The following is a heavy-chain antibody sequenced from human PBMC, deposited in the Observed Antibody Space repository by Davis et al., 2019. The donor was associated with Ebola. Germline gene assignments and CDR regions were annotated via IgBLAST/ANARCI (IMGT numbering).Heavy chain of an antibody. J-gene: IGHJ6*03. V-gene: IGHV1-18*04. Sequence: ASVKVSCKASGYTFTSYGISWVRQAPGQGLEWMGIINPSGGSTSYAQRFQGRVTLTTDTSTSTAYMELRNLRSDDTAVYYCARGSHSGFPYYMDVWGKGTTVTVSS. CDR1: GYTFTSYG. CDR2: INPSGGST. D-gene: IGHD3-22*01. CDR3: ARGSHSGFPYYMDV.